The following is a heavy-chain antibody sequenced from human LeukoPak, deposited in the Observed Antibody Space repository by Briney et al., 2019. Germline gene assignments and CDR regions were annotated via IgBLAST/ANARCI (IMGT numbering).Heavy chain of an antibody. V-gene: IGHV4-59*01. D-gene: IGHD6-19*01. CDR2: IYYSGST. J-gene: IGHJ4*02. CDR3: ASSKTVTGFDY. Sequence: SETLSLTCTVSGGSISSYYWSWIRQPPGKGLEWIGYIYYSGSTNYNPSLKSRVTISVDTSKNQFSLKLSSVTAADTAVYYCASSKTVTGFDYWGQGTLVNVSS. CDR1: GGSISSYY.